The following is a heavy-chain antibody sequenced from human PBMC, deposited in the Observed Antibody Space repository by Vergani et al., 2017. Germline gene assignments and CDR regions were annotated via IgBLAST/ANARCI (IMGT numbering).Heavy chain of an antibody. V-gene: IGHV1-18*01. CDR2: ISAYNGNT. J-gene: IGHJ4*02. CDR3: ARDRGGYCSSTSCYRFDY. CDR1: GYTFTSYG. Sequence: QVQLVQSGAEVKKPGASVKVSCKASGYTFTSYGISWVRQAPGQGLEWMGWISAYNGNTNYAQKLQGRVTMTTDTSTSTAYIELRSLRSDDTAVYYCARDRGGYCSSTSCYRFDYWGQGTLVTVSS. D-gene: IGHD2-2*01.